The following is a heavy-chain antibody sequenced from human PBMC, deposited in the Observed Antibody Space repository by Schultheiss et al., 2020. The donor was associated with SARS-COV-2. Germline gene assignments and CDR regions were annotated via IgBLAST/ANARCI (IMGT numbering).Heavy chain of an antibody. CDR3: AEPEWELRI. CDR2: ISWNSGSI. V-gene: IGHV3-9*01. CDR1: RFTFDDYA. D-gene: IGHD1-26*01. J-gene: IGHJ3*02. Sequence: GGSLRLSCAASRFTFDDYAMHWVRQAPGKGLEWVSGISWNSGSIGYADSVKGRFTISRDNAKNSLYLQMNSLRAEDTAVYYCAEPEWELRIWGQGTMVTVSS.